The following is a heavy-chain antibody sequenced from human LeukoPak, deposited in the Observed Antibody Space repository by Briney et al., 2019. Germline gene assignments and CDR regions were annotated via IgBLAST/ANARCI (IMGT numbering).Heavy chain of an antibody. Sequence: SETLSLTCTVSGGSISSYYWSWIRQPPGKGLEWIGYIYYSGSTNYNPSLKSRVTISVDTSKNQFSLKLSSVTATDTAVYYCARDIASYDSRHFYSWGQGTLVTVSS. D-gene: IGHD3-22*01. V-gene: IGHV4-59*01. CDR2: IYYSGST. CDR3: ARDIASYDSRHFYS. CDR1: GGSISSYY. J-gene: IGHJ4*02.